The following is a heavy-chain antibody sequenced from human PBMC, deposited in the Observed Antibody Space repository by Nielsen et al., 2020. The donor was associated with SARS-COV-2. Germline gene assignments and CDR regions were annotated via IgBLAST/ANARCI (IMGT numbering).Heavy chain of an antibody. D-gene: IGHD4-17*01. CDR1: GGSMNFFY. Sequence: SGTLSLTCSISGGSMNFFYWSWIRQAPGKGLEWIAYNYNSAKTMYNSSLKSRVTMSADTSKNQFSLKLSSVTAADTAVYYCARVQYMATVTTYFDYWGQGTLVTVSS. CDR3: ARVQYMATVTTYFDY. J-gene: IGHJ4*02. V-gene: IGHV4-59*12. CDR2: NYNSAKT.